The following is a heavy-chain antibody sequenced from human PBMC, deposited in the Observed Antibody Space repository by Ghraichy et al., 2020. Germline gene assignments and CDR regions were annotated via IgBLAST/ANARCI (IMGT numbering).Heavy chain of an antibody. J-gene: IGHJ4*02. CDR3: AKDGTWDTAMDDDY. Sequence: GGSLRLSCAASGFTFSSYAMSWVRQAPGKGLEWVSAISGSGGSTYYADSVKGRFTISRDNSKNTLYLQMNSLRAEDTAVYYCAKDGTWDTAMDDDYWGQGTLVTVSS. CDR1: GFTFSSYA. D-gene: IGHD5-18*01. CDR2: ISGSGGST. V-gene: IGHV3-23*01.